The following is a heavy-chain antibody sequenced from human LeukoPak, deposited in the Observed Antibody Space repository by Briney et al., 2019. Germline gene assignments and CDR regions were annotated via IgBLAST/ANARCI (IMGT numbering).Heavy chain of an antibody. CDR2: IDQRGST. D-gene: IGHD6-19*01. V-gene: IGHV4-38-2*02. Sequence: NPSEALSLTCTVSGYSISSGYYWGWIRQPPGKGLQWIASIDQRGSTYYNPSLKSRVTISVDTSKNQFSLRLTAVTAADTAVYYCARGRHAVADFDYWGQGTLVTVSS. J-gene: IGHJ4*02. CDR3: ARGRHAVADFDY. CDR1: GYSISSGYY.